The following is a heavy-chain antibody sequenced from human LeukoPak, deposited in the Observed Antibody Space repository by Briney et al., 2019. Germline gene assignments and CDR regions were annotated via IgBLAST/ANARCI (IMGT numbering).Heavy chain of an antibody. CDR2: IWYDGSKK. Sequence: GGSLRLSCAASGFTFNSYGFYWVRQAPGKGLEWVALIWYDGSKKLYTESVKGRFTISRDNSKNTVYLQMNSLRAEDTAVYYCARDFRGDIVVVPAAWGQGTLVTISS. D-gene: IGHD2-2*01. V-gene: IGHV3-33*07. CDR1: GFTFNSYG. J-gene: IGHJ4*02. CDR3: ARDFRGDIVVVPAA.